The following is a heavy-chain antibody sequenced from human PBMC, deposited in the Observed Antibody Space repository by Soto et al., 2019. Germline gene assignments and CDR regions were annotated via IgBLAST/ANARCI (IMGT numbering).Heavy chain of an antibody. CDR1: GFTFSSYG. J-gene: IGHJ4*02. D-gene: IGHD1-26*01. Sequence: QVQLVESGGGVVQTGRSLRLSCAASGFTFSSYGMHWVRQAPGKGLEWVAVIWYDGSNKYYADSVKGRFTISRDNSKNTLYLQMNSLRAEDTAVYYCARDTLSLYSGAFDYWGQGTLVTVSS. CDR3: ARDTLSLYSGAFDY. V-gene: IGHV3-33*01. CDR2: IWYDGSNK.